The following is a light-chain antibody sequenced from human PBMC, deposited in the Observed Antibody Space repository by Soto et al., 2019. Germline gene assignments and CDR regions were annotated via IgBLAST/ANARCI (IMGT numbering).Light chain of an antibody. Sequence: QSVRTQPASVSGSPGQSITIPCTGTSSDVGGYDYVAWYQEHPGKAPKLKIYDVSNRPSGVSNRFSGSKSGNTASLTISGLQAEDEADYYCSSYTTNSTVVFGGGTKLTV. CDR2: DVS. J-gene: IGLJ2*01. CDR3: SSYTTNSTVV. V-gene: IGLV2-14*01. CDR1: SSDVGGYDY.